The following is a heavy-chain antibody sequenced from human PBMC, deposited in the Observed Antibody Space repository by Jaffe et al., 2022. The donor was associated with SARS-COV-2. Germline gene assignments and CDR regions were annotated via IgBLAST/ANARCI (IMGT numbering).Heavy chain of an antibody. V-gene: IGHV3-53*04. D-gene: IGHD3-22*01. CDR1: GFTVSSNY. J-gene: IGHJ4*02. CDR2: IYSGGST. Sequence: EVQLVESGGGLVQPGGSLRLSCAASGFTVSSNYMSWVRQAPGKGLEWVSVIYSGGSTYYADSVKGRFTISRHNSKNTLYLQMNSLRAEDTAVYYCARGDYYDSSGYYYDYWGQGTLVTVSS. CDR3: ARGDYYDSSGYYYDY.